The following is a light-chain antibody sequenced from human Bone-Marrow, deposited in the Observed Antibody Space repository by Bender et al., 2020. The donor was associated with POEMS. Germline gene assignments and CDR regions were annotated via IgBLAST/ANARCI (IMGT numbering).Light chain of an antibody. Sequence: SYEVTQPPSVSVSPGQTARINCSGDALPKQYAYWYQQKPGQAPVLLIYKDNERPSGVPDRFSGSIDSSSNSAFITISGLKTEDEADYYCQSHNNENHDVIFGGGNKLTVL. V-gene: IGLV3-25*03. CDR2: KDN. CDR3: QSHNNENHDVI. J-gene: IGLJ2*01. CDR1: ALPKQY.